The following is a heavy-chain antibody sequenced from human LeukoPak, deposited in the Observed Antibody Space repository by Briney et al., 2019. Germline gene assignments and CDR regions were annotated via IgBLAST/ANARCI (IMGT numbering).Heavy chain of an antibody. CDR1: GYTFTGYY. CDR2: INPNSGGT. D-gene: IGHD2-2*01. J-gene: IGHJ5*02. V-gene: IGHV1-2*02. Sequence: ASVKVSCKASGYTFTGYYMHWVRQAPGQGLEWMGWINPNSGGTNYAQKFQGRVTMTRDTSISTAYMELSRLRSDDTAVYYCARDSGDYCSSTSCYRGAQGNWFDPWGQGTLVTVSS. CDR3: ARDSGDYCSSTSCYRGAQGNWFDP.